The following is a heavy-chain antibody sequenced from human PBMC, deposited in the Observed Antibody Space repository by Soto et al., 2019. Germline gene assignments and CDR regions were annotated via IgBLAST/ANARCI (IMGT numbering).Heavy chain of an antibody. J-gene: IGHJ4*02. V-gene: IGHV3-33*01. CDR2: IWYDGSNK. Sequence: GGSLRLSCAASGFTFSNYGMHWVRQAPGKGLEWVAVIWYDGSNKYSADSAKGRFSISRDNSRNTLYLQMNSLRAEDTALYYCVRAWGYCSSNSCPPPDYWGQGTLVTVSS. D-gene: IGHD2-2*01. CDR1: GFTFSNYG. CDR3: VRAWGYCSSNSCPPPDY.